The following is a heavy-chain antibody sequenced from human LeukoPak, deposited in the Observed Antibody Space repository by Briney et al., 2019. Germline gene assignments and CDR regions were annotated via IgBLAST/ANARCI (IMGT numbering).Heavy chain of an antibody. CDR2: ISGSGGST. CDR3: AKGGSNIPLDY. CDR1: GFTFGDYA. D-gene: IGHD2/OR15-2a*01. J-gene: IGHJ4*02. V-gene: IGHV3-23*01. Sequence: PGRSLRLSCTASGFTFGDYAMSWVRQAPGKGLEWVSAISGSGGSTYYADSVKGRFTISRDNSKNTLYLQMNSLRAEDTAVYYCAKGGSNIPLDYWGQGTLVTVSS.